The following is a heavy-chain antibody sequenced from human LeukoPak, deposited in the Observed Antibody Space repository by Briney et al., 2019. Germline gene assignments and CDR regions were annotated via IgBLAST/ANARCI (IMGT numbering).Heavy chain of an antibody. D-gene: IGHD3-22*01. CDR3: ASSYYYDSSGYYSEYYFDY. CDR1: GGTFSSYA. J-gene: IGHJ4*02. CDR2: IIPILGIA. Sequence: GASVKVSCKASGGTFSSYAISWVRQAPGQGLEWMGRIIPILGIANYAQKFQGRVTITADKSTSTAYMELSSLGSEDTAVYYCASSYYYDSSGYYSEYYFDYWGQGTLVTVSS. V-gene: IGHV1-69*04.